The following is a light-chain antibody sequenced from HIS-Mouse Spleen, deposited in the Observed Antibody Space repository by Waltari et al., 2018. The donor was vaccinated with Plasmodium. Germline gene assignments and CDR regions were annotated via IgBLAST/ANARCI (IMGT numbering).Light chain of an antibody. V-gene: IGLV3-10*01. CDR3: YSTDSSGNHRV. CDR1: ELPKKY. J-gene: IGLJ3*02. Sequence: SYELTQPPSVSVSPGQTARNTCSGDELPKKYAYWYQPKSGQAPVLVIYEDSKRPSGIPERFSGSSSGTMATLTISGAQVEDEADYYCYSTDSSGNHRVFGGGTKLTVL. CDR2: EDS.